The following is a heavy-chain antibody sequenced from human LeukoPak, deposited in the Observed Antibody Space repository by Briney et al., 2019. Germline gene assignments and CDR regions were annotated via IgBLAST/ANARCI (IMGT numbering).Heavy chain of an antibody. D-gene: IGHD6-13*01. CDR3: ARASGKPNLSSHWYGGLGD. J-gene: IGHJ4*02. CDR1: GYTFTSYD. Sequence: GASVKVSCKASGYTFTSYDINWVRQAPGQGLEWMGWISAYNGNTNYAQKIQGRVTMTRDTSTSTAYMELRSLRSDDTAVYYCARASGKPNLSSHWYGGLGDWGPGTLVTVSS. CDR2: ISAYNGNT. V-gene: IGHV1-18*01.